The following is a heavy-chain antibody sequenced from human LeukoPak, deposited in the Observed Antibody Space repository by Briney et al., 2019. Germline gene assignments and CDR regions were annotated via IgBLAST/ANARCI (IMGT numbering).Heavy chain of an antibody. J-gene: IGHJ5*02. CDR1: GYTFTSHD. CDR3: ARGLGDLATNWFDP. CDR2: MNPNSGNT. V-gene: IGHV1-8*03. Sequence: ASVKVSCKASGYTFTSHDINWVRQATGQGLEWMGWMNPNSGNTGYAQKFQGRATITRDTSISTAYMELSSLRSEDTAVYYCARGLGDLATNWFDPWGQGTLVTVSS. D-gene: IGHD3-16*01.